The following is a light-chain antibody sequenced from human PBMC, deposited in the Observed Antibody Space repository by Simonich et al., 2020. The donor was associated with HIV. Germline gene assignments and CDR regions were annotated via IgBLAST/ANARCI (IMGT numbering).Light chain of an antibody. CDR3: QQYYSTPPT. J-gene: IGKJ1*01. CDR2: WAS. Sequence: DIVMTQSPDSLAVSLGERATINCKSSQSVLYSSNNKNYLAWYQQKPGQPPKRLIYWASTRKSGVPDRFSSSGSGTDFTLTISSLQAEDVAVYYCQQYYSTPPTFGQGTKVEIK. CDR1: QSVLYSSNNKNY. V-gene: IGKV4-1*01.